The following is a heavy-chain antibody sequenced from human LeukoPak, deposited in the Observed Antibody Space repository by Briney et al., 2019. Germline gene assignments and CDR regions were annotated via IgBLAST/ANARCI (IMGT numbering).Heavy chain of an antibody. CDR1: GFTFSSYE. Sequence: GGSLRLSGAASGFTFSSYEMNWVRQAPGKGLEWVSYISNSAGTIYYADSVKGRFTISRDNAKNSLYLQMNSLRAEDTAVYYCARTYYGSGSYYFDYWGQGTLVTVSS. V-gene: IGHV3-48*03. CDR2: ISNSAGTI. D-gene: IGHD3-10*01. CDR3: ARTYYGSGSYYFDY. J-gene: IGHJ4*02.